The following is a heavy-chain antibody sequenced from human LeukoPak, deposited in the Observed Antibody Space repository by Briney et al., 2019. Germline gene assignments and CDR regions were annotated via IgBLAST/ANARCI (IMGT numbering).Heavy chain of an antibody. CDR2: IYTSGST. CDR1: GGSISSGSYY. Sequence: PSQTLSLTCTVSGGSISSGSYYWSWIRQPAGKGLEWIGRIYTSGSTNYNPSLKSRVTISVDTSKNQFSLKLSSVTAADTAVYYCARDFAGTWYFDLWGRGTLVTVSS. J-gene: IGHJ2*01. V-gene: IGHV4-61*02. CDR3: ARDFAGTWYFDL.